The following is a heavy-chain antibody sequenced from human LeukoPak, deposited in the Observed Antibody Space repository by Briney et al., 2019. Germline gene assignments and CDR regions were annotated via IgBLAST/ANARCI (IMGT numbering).Heavy chain of an antibody. Sequence: GSLRLSCAASGFTFSSYGMHWVRQAPGKGLEWVAVIWYDGSNKYYADSVKGRFTISRDNSKNTLYLQMNSLRAEDTAVYYCASSSGWSVLSVGYWGQGTLVTVSS. CDR3: ASSSGWSVLSVGY. D-gene: IGHD6-19*01. J-gene: IGHJ4*02. CDR2: IWYDGSNK. CDR1: GFTFSSYG. V-gene: IGHV3-33*01.